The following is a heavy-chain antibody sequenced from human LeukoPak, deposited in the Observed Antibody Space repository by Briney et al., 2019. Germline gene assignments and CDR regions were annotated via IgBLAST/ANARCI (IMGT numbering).Heavy chain of an antibody. Sequence: SETLSLTCNVSGGSVSSGSYYWSWIRQPPGNGLEWIGYSYYSGSTNYNPSLKSRVTISVDTSKNQFSLKLSSVTAADTAVYYCARESSSGWYPHWGQGTLVTVSS. V-gene: IGHV4-61*01. CDR1: GGSVSSGSYY. CDR3: ARESSSGWYPH. J-gene: IGHJ4*02. CDR2: SYYSGST. D-gene: IGHD6-19*01.